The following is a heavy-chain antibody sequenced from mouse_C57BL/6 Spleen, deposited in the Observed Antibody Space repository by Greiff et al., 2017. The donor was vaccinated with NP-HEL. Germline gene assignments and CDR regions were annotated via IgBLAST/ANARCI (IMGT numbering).Heavy chain of an antibody. D-gene: IGHD2-2*01. J-gene: IGHJ3*01. CDR2: INPSTGGT. Sequence: EVQLQQSGPELVKPGASVKISCKASGYSFTGYYMNWVKQSPEKSLEWIGEINPSTGGTTYNQKFKAKATLTVDKSSSTAYMQLKSLTSEDSAVYYCARRAMVTGKWFAYWGQGTLVTVSA. V-gene: IGHV1-42*01. CDR3: ARRAMVTGKWFAY. CDR1: GYSFTGYY.